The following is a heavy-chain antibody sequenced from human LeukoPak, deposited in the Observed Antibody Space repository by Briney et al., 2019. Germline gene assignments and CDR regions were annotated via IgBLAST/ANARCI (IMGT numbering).Heavy chain of an antibody. J-gene: IGHJ4*02. V-gene: IGHV3-9*01. CDR1: GFTFDDYA. CDR2: ISWNSGSI. Sequence: GRSLRLSCAASGFTFDDYAMHWVRQAPGKGLEWVSGISWNSGSIGYADSVKGRFTISRDNAKNSLYLQMNSLRAEDTALYYCAGGYSSSWYGLWDYWGQGTLVTVSS. CDR3: AGGYSSSWYGLWDY. D-gene: IGHD6-13*01.